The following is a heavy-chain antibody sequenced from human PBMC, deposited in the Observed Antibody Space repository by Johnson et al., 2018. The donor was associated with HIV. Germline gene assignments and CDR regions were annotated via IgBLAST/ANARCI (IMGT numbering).Heavy chain of an antibody. CDR3: AKDRRYCSGGSCYHDAFDI. J-gene: IGHJ3*02. Sequence: VQLVESGGGVVRPGGSLRLSCAASGFTFNDHGMSWVRQVPGKGLEWVSGINWNGGNTGYVDSVKGRFTISRDNAKNSLFLQMNSLRVEDTALYYCAKDRRYCSGGSCYHDAFDIWGQGTMVTVSS. V-gene: IGHV3-20*04. CDR1: GFTFNDHG. D-gene: IGHD2-15*01. CDR2: INWNGGNT.